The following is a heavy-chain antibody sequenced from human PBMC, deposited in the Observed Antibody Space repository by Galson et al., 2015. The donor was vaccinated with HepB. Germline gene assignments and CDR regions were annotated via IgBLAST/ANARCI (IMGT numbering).Heavy chain of an antibody. V-gene: IGHV3-30*18. CDR2: ISYDGSNK. CDR3: AKERAAALDY. Sequence: SLRLSCAASGFTFSSYGMHWVRQAPGKGLEWVAVISYDGSNKYYADSVKGRFTISRDNSKNALYLQMNSLRAEHTAAYYCAKERAAALDYWGQGTLVTVSS. D-gene: IGHD6-13*01. CDR1: GFTFSSYG. J-gene: IGHJ4*02.